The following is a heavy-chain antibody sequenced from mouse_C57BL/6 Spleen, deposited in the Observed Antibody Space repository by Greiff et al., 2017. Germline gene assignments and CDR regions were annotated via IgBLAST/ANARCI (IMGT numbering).Heavy chain of an antibody. D-gene: IGHD2-4*01. J-gene: IGHJ4*01. CDR3: ARSGDYDGENAMDY. Sequence: VQLKESGPELVKPGASVKISCKASGYSFTGYYMNWVKQSPEKSLEWIGEINPSTGGTTYNQKFKAKATLTVDKSSSTAYMQLKSLTSEDSAVYYCARSGDYDGENAMDYWGQGTSVTVSS. CDR1: GYSFTGYY. V-gene: IGHV1-42*01. CDR2: INPSTGGT.